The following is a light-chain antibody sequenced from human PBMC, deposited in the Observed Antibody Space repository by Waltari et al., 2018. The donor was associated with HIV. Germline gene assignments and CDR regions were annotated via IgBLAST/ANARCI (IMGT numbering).Light chain of an antibody. CDR3: CSYAVSSTLV. CDR2: EGP. V-gene: IGLV2-23*01. Sequence: QSALTQPASVPGPPGQSITISCSLTSSDIGSSNLVFWYQHHPSKATILIIYEGPQPPSVVSSRFSGSKSGYTASLTISGRQADDEAYYYCCSYAVSSTLVFGGGTSLTVL. J-gene: IGLJ2*01. CDR1: SSDIGSSNL.